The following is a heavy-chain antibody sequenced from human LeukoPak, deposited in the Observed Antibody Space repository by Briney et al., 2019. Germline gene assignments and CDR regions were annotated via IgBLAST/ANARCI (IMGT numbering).Heavy chain of an antibody. CDR3: ARERKRGTVTSAFDY. J-gene: IGHJ4*02. V-gene: IGHV3-33*01. CDR2: IWYDGSNK. CDR1: GFTFSSYG. Sequence: PGRSLRLSCAASGFTFSSYGMHWARQAPGKGLEWVAVIWYDGSNKYYADSVKGRFTISRDNSKNTLYLQMNSLRAEDTAVYYCARERKRGTVTSAFDYWGQGTLVTVSS. D-gene: IGHD4-17*01.